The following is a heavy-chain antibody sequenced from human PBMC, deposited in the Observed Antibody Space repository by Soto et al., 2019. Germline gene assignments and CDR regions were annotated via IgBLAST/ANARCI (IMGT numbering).Heavy chain of an antibody. J-gene: IGHJ6*02. CDR3: AKDAYYYGSGPPQGMDV. V-gene: IGHV3-30*18. D-gene: IGHD3-10*01. CDR1: GFTFSSYG. CDR2: ISYDGSNK. Sequence: PGGSLRLSCAASGFTFSSYGMHWVRQAPGKGLEWVAVISYDGSNKYYADSVKGRFTISRDNSKNTLYPQMNSLRAEDTAVYYCAKDAYYYGSGPPQGMDVWGQWTTVTVSS.